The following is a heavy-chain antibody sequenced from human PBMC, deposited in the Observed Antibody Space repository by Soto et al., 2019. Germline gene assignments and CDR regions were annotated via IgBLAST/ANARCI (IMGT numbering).Heavy chain of an antibody. CDR3: AKGTRGNSPELDF. CDR1: GFTFDYYT. V-gene: IGHV3-43*01. CDR2: ISWDGDSA. D-gene: IGHD1-1*01. Sequence: PGGSLRLSCAASGFTFDYYTMHWVRQTPGKGLEWVSLISWDGDSAYYADSVSGRFTISRDNSKNSLFLQMNNVRAEDAALYFCAKGTRGNSPELDFWGQGTLVTVS. J-gene: IGHJ4*02.